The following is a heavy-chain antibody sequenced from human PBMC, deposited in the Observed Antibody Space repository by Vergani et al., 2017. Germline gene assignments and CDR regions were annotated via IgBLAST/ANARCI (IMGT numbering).Heavy chain of an antibody. CDR3: AGGLDIVVVPAAIPYYYMDV. CDR1: GGTFSSYA. Sequence: QVQLVQSGAEVKKPGSSVKVSCKASGGTFSSYAISWVRQAPGQGLEWMGGIIPIFGTANYAQKFQGRVTITADESTSTAYMELSSLRSEDTAVYYCAGGLDIVVVPAAIPYYYMDVWGKGTTVTVSS. J-gene: IGHJ6*03. CDR2: IIPIFGTA. D-gene: IGHD2-2*03. V-gene: IGHV1-69*01.